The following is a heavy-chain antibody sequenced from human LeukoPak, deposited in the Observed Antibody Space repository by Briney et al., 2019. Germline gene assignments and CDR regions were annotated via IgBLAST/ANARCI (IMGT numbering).Heavy chain of an antibody. V-gene: IGHV4-34*01. CDR3: ARAAAALPGV. J-gene: IGHJ4*02. Sequence: PSETPSLTCAVYGGSFSGYYWSWIRQPPGKGLEWIGEINHSGSTNYNPSLKSRVTISVDTSKNQFSLKLSSVTAADTAVYYCARAAAALPGVWGQGTLVTVSS. D-gene: IGHD6-13*01. CDR1: GGSFSGYY. CDR2: INHSGST.